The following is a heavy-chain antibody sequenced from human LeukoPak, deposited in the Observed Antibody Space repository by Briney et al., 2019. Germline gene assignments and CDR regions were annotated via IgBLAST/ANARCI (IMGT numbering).Heavy chain of an antibody. Sequence: SETLSLTCTVSGGSISSYYWSWIRQPPGKGLEWIGYIYYSGSTNYNPSLKSRVTVSVDTSKNQFSLKLSSVTAADTAVYYCATLGSYYVNYYYYGMDVWGQGTTVTVSS. J-gene: IGHJ6*02. CDR3: ATLGSYYVNYYYYGMDV. D-gene: IGHD1-26*01. V-gene: IGHV4-59*08. CDR2: IYYSGST. CDR1: GGSISSYY.